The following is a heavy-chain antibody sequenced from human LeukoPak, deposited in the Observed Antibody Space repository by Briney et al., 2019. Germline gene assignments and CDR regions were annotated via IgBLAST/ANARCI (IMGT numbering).Heavy chain of an antibody. CDR2: IKQDGSEK. D-gene: IGHD2-15*01. CDR3: ARSRRWFPFDY. J-gene: IGHJ4*02. Sequence: GGSLRLSCAASRFTFSSYWMSWVRQAPGKGLEWVANIKQDGSEKYYVDSVKGRFTISRDNAKNSLYLQMNSLRAEDTAVYYCARSRRWFPFDYWGQGTLVTVSS. V-gene: IGHV3-7*01. CDR1: RFTFSSYW.